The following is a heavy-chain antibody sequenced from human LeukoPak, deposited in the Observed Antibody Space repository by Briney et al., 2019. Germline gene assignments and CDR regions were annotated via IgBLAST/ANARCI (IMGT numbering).Heavy chain of an antibody. CDR3: ARSAYSSGWYWRAFDI. V-gene: IGHV3-64*01. D-gene: IGHD6-19*01. J-gene: IGHJ3*02. Sequence: GGSLRLSCAASGFTFSSYAMHWVRQAPGKGLEYVSAISSNGGSTYYANSVKGRFTISIDNSKNTLYLQMGSLRAEDMAVYYCARSAYSSGWYWRAFDIWGQGTMVTVSS. CDR1: GFTFSSYA. CDR2: ISSNGGST.